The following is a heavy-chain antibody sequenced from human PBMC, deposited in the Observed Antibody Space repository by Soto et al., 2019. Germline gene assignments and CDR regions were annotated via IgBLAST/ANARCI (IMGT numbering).Heavy chain of an antibody. V-gene: IGHV4-59*08. CDR2: IYYAGTT. J-gene: IGHJ4*01. D-gene: IGHD3-22*01. CDR1: NSPISDFY. Sequence: SETLSLTCNVSNSPISDFYWSWFRQPPGQGLEWVGYIYYAGTTTYNPSLRSRVDISIDASKSQFSLDLRSVTAADTAVYYCARLGGYYQAFDSWGHGALVTVSS. CDR3: ARLGGYYQAFDS.